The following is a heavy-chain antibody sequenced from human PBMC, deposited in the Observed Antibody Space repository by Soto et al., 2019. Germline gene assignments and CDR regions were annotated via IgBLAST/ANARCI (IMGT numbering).Heavy chain of an antibody. D-gene: IGHD3-10*01. Sequence: QVQLVQSGAEVKKPGSSVKVSCKASGGTSNNNANSWVRQAPGQGLKWMGGIVPVFGTANYAQKFKGRVRITADESTRTLNMELSSLRSEDTAVYYCATLQGSGTYYDDDYWGQGTLVTVSS. J-gene: IGHJ4*02. CDR3: ATLQGSGTYYDDDY. CDR1: GGTSNNNA. V-gene: IGHV1-69*01. CDR2: IVPVFGTA.